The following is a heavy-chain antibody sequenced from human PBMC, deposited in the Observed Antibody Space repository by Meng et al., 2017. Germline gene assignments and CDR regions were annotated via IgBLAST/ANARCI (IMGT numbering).Heavy chain of an antibody. D-gene: IGHD4-17*01. CDR1: GGSFSGYY. CDR3: ARVRFNGDYPYFDY. Sequence: QIPSLTRAVYGGSFSGYYWSWIRQPPGKGLEWIGEINHSGSTNYNPSLKRRVTISVDTSKNQFSLKLGSVTAADTAVYYCARVRFNGDYPYFDYWGQGTRVTVSS. J-gene: IGHJ4*02. V-gene: IGHV4-34*01. CDR2: INHSGST.